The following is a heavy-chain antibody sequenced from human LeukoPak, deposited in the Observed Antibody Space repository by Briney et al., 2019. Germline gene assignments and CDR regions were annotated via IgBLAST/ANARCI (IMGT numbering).Heavy chain of an antibody. J-gene: IGHJ4*02. Sequence: SETLSLTCAVYGGSFSGYYWSWIRQPPGKGLEWIGEINHSGSTNYNPSLKSRVTISVDTSKNQFPLKLSSVTAADTAVYYCARGLHYCGSGTPRAFEDYWGQGTLVTVSS. V-gene: IGHV4-34*01. CDR1: GGSFSGYY. CDR2: INHSGST. CDR3: ARGLHYCGSGTPRAFEDY. D-gene: IGHD3-10*01.